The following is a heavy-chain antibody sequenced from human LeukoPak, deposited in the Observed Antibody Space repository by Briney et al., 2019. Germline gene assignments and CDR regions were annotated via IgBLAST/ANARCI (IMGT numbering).Heavy chain of an antibody. J-gene: IGHJ3*02. V-gene: IGHV3-30*02. CDR2: IRYDGSNT. D-gene: IGHD3/OR15-3a*01. CDR3: AKEWGWTGSFDI. Sequence: GWSLXLXXXXAGFFFSMYCMHSVRHAARKGREWVAFIRYDGSNTYYADSVKGRFTISRDNSKNTLYLQMNSLRAEDTAVYYCAKEWGWTGSFDIWGQGTMVTVSS. CDR1: GFFFSMYC.